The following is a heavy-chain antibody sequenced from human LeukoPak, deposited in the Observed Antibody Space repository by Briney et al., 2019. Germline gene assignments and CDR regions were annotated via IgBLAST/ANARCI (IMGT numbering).Heavy chain of an antibody. D-gene: IGHD3-3*01. J-gene: IGHJ3*02. CDR3: AKDPPSYDFWSGYYKGDAFDI. V-gene: IGHV3-23*01. CDR1: GFTFSSHA. Sequence: GGSLRLSCPASGFTFSSHAMSWVRQAPGKGLQWVSAISGSGDRTYYADSVEGRFTISRDNYKNTVFLQVSSLRAEDTAVYYCAKDPPSYDFWSGYYKGDAFDIWGQGTMVTVSS. CDR2: ISGSGDRT.